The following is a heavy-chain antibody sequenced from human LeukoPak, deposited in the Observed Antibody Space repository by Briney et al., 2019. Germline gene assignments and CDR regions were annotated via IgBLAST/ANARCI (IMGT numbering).Heavy chain of an antibody. CDR3: ATSADSSGND. V-gene: IGHV3-7*03. Sequence: QPGGSLRLSCAASGSTFSNYWMSWVRQAPGKGLEWVANIKGDGSYKYYVDSVKGRFTISRDNAKSSVYLQMNTLRAEDTAVYYCATSADSSGNDWGQGTLVTVSS. D-gene: IGHD3-22*01. CDR2: IKGDGSYK. CDR1: GSTFSNYW. J-gene: IGHJ4*02.